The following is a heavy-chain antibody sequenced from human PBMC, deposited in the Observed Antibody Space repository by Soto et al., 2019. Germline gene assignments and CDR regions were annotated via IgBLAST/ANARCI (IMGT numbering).Heavy chain of an antibody. CDR1: GFTFSSYA. CDR3: AKSLYYDSSGYYYRIFDY. V-gene: IGHV3-23*01. Sequence: PGGSLRLSCAASGFTFSSYAMSWVRPVPGKGLEWVSAISGSGGSTYYADSVKGRFTISRDNSKNTLYLQMNSLRAEDTAVYYCAKSLYYDSSGYYYRIFDYWGQGTLVTVSS. CDR2: ISGSGGST. J-gene: IGHJ4*02. D-gene: IGHD3-22*01.